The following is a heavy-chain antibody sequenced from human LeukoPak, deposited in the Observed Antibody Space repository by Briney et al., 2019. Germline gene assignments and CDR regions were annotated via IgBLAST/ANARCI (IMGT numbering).Heavy chain of an antibody. V-gene: IGHV3-48*03. D-gene: IGHD6-19*01. Sequence: GGSLRLSCAASGFTFSSYEMNWVRQAPGKGLEWVSYISSSGSTIYHADSVKGRFTISRDNAKNSLYLQMNSLRAEDTAVYYCASQKGRIAVAVDYCGEGTLVTVSS. J-gene: IGHJ4*02. CDR2: ISSSGSTI. CDR3: ASQKGRIAVAVDY. CDR1: GFTFSSYE.